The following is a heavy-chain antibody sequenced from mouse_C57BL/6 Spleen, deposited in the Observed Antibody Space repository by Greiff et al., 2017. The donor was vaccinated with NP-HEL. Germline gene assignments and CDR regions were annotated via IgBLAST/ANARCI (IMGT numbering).Heavy chain of an antibody. V-gene: IGHV3-6*01. D-gene: IGHD1-1*01. J-gene: IGHJ3*01. CDR2: ISYDGSN. CDR1: GYSITSGYY. Sequence: VQLKESGPGLVKPSQSLSLTCSVTGYSITSGYYWNWIRQFPGNKLEWMGYISYDGSNNYNPSLKNRISINRDTSKNQFFLKLNSVTTEDTATYYCARGDGSSPVADWGQGTLVTVSA. CDR3: ARGDGSSPVAD.